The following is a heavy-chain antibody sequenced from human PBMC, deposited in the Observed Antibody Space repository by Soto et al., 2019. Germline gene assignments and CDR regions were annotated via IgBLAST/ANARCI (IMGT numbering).Heavy chain of an antibody. CDR2: IYYSGST. CDR1: GGSISSGGYY. D-gene: IGHD3-10*01. J-gene: IGHJ5*02. V-gene: IGHV4-31*03. CDR3: TPMVRGEGFDP. Sequence: SETLSLTCTVSGGSISSGGYYWSWIRQHPGKGLEWIGYIYYSGSTYYNPSLKSRVTISVDTSKNQFSLKLSSVTAADTAVYYCTPMVRGEGFDPWGQGTLVTVSS.